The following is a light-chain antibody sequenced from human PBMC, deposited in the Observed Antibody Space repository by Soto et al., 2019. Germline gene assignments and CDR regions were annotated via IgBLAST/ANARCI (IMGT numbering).Light chain of an antibody. V-gene: IGKV3-20*01. Sequence: EIVLTQSPATLSLSPGERATLSCRASQSVSSYLAWYQQKSGQAPRLLIYGASNRATGIPDRFSGSGSGTDFTLTISRLEPEDFAVYYCQQYGRSSWTFGQGTKVDIK. CDR2: GAS. CDR3: QQYGRSSWT. J-gene: IGKJ1*01. CDR1: QSVSSY.